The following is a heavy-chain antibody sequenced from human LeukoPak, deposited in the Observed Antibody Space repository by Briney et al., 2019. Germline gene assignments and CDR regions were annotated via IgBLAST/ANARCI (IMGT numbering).Heavy chain of an antibody. CDR1: GFTFSSYG. CDR3: AKDSYYYDSSGPTVDP. Sequence: PGGSLRLSCAASGFTFSSYGMHWVRQAPGKGLEWVAFIRYDGSNKYYADSVKGRFTISRDNSKNTLYLQMNSLRAEDTAVYYCAKDSYYYDSSGPTVDPWGQGTLVTVSS. J-gene: IGHJ5*02. D-gene: IGHD3-22*01. V-gene: IGHV3-30*02. CDR2: IRYDGSNK.